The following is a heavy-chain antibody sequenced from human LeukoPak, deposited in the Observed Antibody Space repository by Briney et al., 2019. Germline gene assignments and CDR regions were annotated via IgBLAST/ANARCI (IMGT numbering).Heavy chain of an antibody. V-gene: IGHV4-39*01. J-gene: IGHJ6*03. Sequence: SETLSLTCTVAGASISNSGYTYWGWIRQPPGKGLEWIGSFYHNGYTYYNPSLKSRVTISADTSKSQFSLRVTSMTAADTAVYYCARAPYYDFWQAPRDYYMDVWGKGTTVTVSS. CDR2: FYHNGYT. D-gene: IGHD3-3*01. CDR1: GASISNSGYTY. CDR3: ARAPYYDFWQAPRDYYMDV.